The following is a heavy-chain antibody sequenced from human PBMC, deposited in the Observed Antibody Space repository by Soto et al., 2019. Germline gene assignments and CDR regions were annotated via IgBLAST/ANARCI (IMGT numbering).Heavy chain of an antibody. CDR1: GFTFRNDW. Sequence: EVQLVESGGGLATPGGSLTLSCAASGFTFRNDWMNWVRQAPGKGLEWVARIKTKIDGGTTDYAAPVQGRFFISRDDSQNTLFLQMNSLQTEDTAVYYCMTHDDIEGRGHWGRGTLVTVAP. CDR2: IKTKIDGGTT. CDR3: MTHDDIEGRGH. J-gene: IGHJ4*02. D-gene: IGHD1-1*01. V-gene: IGHV3-15*01.